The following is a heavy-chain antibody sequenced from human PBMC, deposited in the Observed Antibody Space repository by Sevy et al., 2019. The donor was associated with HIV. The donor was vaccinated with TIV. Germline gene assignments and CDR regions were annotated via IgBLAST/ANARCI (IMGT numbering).Heavy chain of an antibody. D-gene: IGHD3-22*01. CDR3: AKVTYYYDSSGYYKGIFDY. CDR2: ISGSGGST. Sequence: GGCLRLSCAASGFTFSSYAMSWVRQAPGKGLEWVSAISGSGGSTYYADSVKGRFTISRDNSKNTLYLQMNSLRAEDTAVYYCAKVTYYYDSSGYYKGIFDYWGQGTLVTVSS. CDR1: GFTFSSYA. J-gene: IGHJ4*02. V-gene: IGHV3-23*01.